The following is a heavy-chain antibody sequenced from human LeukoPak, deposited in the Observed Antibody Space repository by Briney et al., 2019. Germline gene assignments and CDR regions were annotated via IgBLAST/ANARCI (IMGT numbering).Heavy chain of an antibody. Sequence: GGSLRLSCAASGFTFSSYWMSWVRQAPGKGLEWVSYISSSGSTIYYADSVKGRFTISRDNAKNSLYLQMNSLRAEDTAVYYCARDLGYCSSTSCYASYFDYWGQGTLVTVSS. J-gene: IGHJ4*02. CDR2: ISSSGSTI. CDR1: GFTFSSYW. V-gene: IGHV3-48*04. D-gene: IGHD2-2*01. CDR3: ARDLGYCSSTSCYASYFDY.